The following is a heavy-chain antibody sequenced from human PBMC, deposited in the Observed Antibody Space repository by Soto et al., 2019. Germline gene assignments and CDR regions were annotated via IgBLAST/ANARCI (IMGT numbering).Heavy chain of an antibody. J-gene: IGHJ5*02. CDR2: INLDGSST. D-gene: IGHD6-19*01. CDR3: ARDRGSGWYNWLDP. Sequence: PGGSLRRSCAASGFTFSNHLIHWGRQAPGKGLVWVSRINLDGSSTNYADSVKGRFTIFRDNAKNTVYLQMDSLRAEDTAVYYCARDRGSGWYNWLDPWGQGTLVTVSS. CDR1: GFTFSNHL. V-gene: IGHV3-74*01.